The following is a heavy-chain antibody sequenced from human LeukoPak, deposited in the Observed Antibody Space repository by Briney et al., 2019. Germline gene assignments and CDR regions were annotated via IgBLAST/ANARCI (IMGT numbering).Heavy chain of an antibody. CDR3: ATTMIVVVTKDFDY. CDR2: IKQDGSEK. Sequence: GGSLRLSCAASGFTLSKYWMSWVRQAPGKGLEWVANIKQDGSEKYYVDSVKGRFTISRDNSKNTLYLQMNSLRAEDTAVYYCATTMIVVVTKDFDYWGQGTLVTVSS. D-gene: IGHD3-22*01. J-gene: IGHJ4*02. V-gene: IGHV3-7*03. CDR1: GFTLSKYW.